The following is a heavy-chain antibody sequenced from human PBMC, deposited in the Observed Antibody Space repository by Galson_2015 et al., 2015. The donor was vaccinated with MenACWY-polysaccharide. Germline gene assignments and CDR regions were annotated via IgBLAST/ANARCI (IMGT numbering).Heavy chain of an antibody. D-gene: IGHD6-6*01. CDR2: IKQDGGEK. J-gene: IGHJ4*02. CDR1: EFIFSNFW. Sequence: SLRLSCAASEFIFSNFWTSWVRQAPGKGLEWVANIKQDGGEKYYVDSVKGRFTISRDNAKNSVYLQMNSLRAEDTAIYYCARVRVIRGSSYFDYWGQGTLVTVSS. CDR3: ARVRVIRGSSYFDY. V-gene: IGHV3-7*01.